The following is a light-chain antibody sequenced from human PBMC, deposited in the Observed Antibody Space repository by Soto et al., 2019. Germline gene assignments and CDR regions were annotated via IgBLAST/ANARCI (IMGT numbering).Light chain of an antibody. CDR1: SSNIGAGYD. Sequence: QSVLTRPPSVSGAPGQRVTISCTGSSSNIGAGYDVHWYQQFPGTAPKLLIFGNSDRPSGVPDRFSGSKSGTSASLAITGLQAEDEADYFCQSYDSSLSTYVFGTGTKLTVL. CDR2: GNS. CDR3: QSYDSSLSTYV. V-gene: IGLV1-40*01. J-gene: IGLJ1*01.